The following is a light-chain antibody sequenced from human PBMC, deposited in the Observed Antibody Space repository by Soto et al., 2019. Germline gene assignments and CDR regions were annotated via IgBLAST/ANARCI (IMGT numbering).Light chain of an antibody. Sequence: AILMTQSPSSLSASPGDRVTITFRASQGISTYLAWYQQKLGKAPKLLIYHASTLQSGVPSRSSGSSSGTEFTLSIISLQPDHFATYSSQQYNPYSTFGQGTRLEI. CDR1: QGISTY. CDR2: HAS. CDR3: QQYNPYST. J-gene: IGKJ5*01. V-gene: IGKV1-8*01.